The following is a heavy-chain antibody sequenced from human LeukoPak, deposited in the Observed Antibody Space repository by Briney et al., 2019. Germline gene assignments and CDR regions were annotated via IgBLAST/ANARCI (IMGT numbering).Heavy chain of an antibody. D-gene: IGHD1-26*01. CDR3: ARQVGYSGSSDLDY. Sequence: SETLSLTCTVSGGSISSSSYYWGWIRQPPGKGLEWIGSIYYSGSTYYNPSLKSRVTISVDTSKNQFSLKLSSVTAADTAVYYCARQVGYSGSSDLDYWGQGTLVTVSS. CDR1: GGSISSSSYY. J-gene: IGHJ4*01. CDR2: IYYSGST. V-gene: IGHV4-39*01.